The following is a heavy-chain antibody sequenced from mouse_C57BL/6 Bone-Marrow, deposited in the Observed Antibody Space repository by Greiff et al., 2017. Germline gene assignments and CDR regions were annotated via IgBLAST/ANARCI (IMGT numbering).Heavy chain of an antibody. V-gene: IGHV14-4*01. CDR1: GFNIKDDY. J-gene: IGHJ4*01. CDR3: TPIYYDAMDY. D-gene: IGHD2-1*01. CDR2: IDPENGDT. Sequence: VQLQQSGAELVRPGASVKLSCTASGFNIKDDYMHWVKQRPEQGLEWIGWIDPENGDTEYASKFQGKATITADPSSNTAYLQLSSLTSEDTAVYYCTPIYYDAMDYWGQGTSVTVSS.